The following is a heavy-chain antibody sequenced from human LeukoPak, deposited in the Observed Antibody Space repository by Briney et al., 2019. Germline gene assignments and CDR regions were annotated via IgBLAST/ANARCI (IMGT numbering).Heavy chain of an antibody. J-gene: IGHJ4*02. CDR3: ARGSSSYDC. CDR2: ISSDSIYI. V-gene: IGHV3-11*06. CDR1: GFTFSDYY. D-gene: IGHD6-13*01. Sequence: GGSLRLSCAASGFTFSDYYMSWIRQAPGKGLEWVSSISSDSIYIYYADSVKGRFTSSRDNAKNSLYLQMNSLRAEDTAVYYCARGSSSYDCWGQGTLLTASS.